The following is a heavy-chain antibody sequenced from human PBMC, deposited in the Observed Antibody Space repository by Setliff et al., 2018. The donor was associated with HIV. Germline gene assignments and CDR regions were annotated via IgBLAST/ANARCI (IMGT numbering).Heavy chain of an antibody. D-gene: IGHD5-12*01. CDR2: IYHSGST. CDR1: GYSIRSGYY. Sequence: SETLSLTCAVSGYSIRSGYYWGWIRQPPGKGLEWIGSIYHSGSTYYNPSLKSRVSISVDTSKNQFSLKLSSVTAADTAVYYCARHMVATSYYFDYWGQGTLVTVSS. J-gene: IGHJ4*02. V-gene: IGHV4-38-2*01. CDR3: ARHMVATSYYFDY.